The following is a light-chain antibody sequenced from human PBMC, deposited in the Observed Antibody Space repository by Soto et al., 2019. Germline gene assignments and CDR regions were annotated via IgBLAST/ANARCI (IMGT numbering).Light chain of an antibody. V-gene: IGLV2-11*01. CDR3: CSYAGEYKYV. CDR2: DVN. J-gene: IGLJ1*01. Sequence: QSVLTQPRSVSGSPGQSVTISCTGSSSDVGAYSFASWYQQHPGAAPKLLIHDVNKRPPGVPDRFSASKSGNTASLTISGLQAEDEADYYCCSYAGEYKYVFGSGTKVTVL. CDR1: SSDVGAYSF.